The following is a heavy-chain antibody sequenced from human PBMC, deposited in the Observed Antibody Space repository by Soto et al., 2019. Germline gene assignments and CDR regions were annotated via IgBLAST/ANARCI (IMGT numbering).Heavy chain of an antibody. Sequence: SETLSLTCAVYGGSFSGYYWSWIRQPPGKGLEWIGEINHSGSTNYNPSLKSRVTISVDTSKNQFSLKLSSVTAADTAVYYCARPHSITGTAGFYFDYWGQGTLVTVSS. CDR2: INHSGST. J-gene: IGHJ4*02. CDR3: ARPHSITGTAGFYFDY. D-gene: IGHD1-7*01. V-gene: IGHV4-34*01. CDR1: GGSFSGYY.